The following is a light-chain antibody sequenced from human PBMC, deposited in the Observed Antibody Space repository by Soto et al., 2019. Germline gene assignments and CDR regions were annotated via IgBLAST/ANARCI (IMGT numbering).Light chain of an antibody. V-gene: IGKV1-39*01. CDR1: QTISNF. CDR2: DAS. J-gene: IGKJ4*01. CDR3: QQSYGLPLT. Sequence: DIQMTQSPSSLSASVGDRVTITCRASQTISNFLNWYQQKEGRAPHLLIYDASTLQSGVPSRFSASGSGTEFTLTIHSLQREDLATYYCQQSYGLPLTFGGGTTVEIK.